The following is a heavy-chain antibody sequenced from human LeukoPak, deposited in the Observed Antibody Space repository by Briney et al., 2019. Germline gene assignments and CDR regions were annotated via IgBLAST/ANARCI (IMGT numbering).Heavy chain of an antibody. J-gene: IGHJ4*02. CDR2: IRSKAYGGTI. Sequence: GGSLRLSCTASGLTFGDYSMSWFRQAPGKGLEWVGFIRSKAYGGTIQYAASVRGRFTISNDDSKSIAYLQMDSLKTEDTAMYYCSRNPYYDFCCFDYWGQGTLVTVSS. CDR1: GLTFGDYS. CDR3: SRNPYYDFCCFDY. D-gene: IGHD3-3*01. V-gene: IGHV3-49*03.